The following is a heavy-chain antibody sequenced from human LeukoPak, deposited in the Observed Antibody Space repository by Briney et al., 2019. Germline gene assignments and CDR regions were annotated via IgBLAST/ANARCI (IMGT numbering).Heavy chain of an antibody. CDR2: IISGSRYI. CDR1: GFTFSTHS. D-gene: IGHD2-15*01. Sequence: GGCLRLSCAASGFTFSTHSMNSVRQAPGEGLGWVSSIISGSRYIYYAGSVKGGFTIYRDNAKNAQYLQMNSLRAEDTAVYYCARDLYCSGGSCAGYFDYWGQGTLVTVSS. V-gene: IGHV3-21*01. CDR3: ARDLYCSGGSCAGYFDY. J-gene: IGHJ4*02.